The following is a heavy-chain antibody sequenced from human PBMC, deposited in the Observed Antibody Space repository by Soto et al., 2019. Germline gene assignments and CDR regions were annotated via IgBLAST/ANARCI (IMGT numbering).Heavy chain of an antibody. CDR3: VRTVAGTLYYFDY. CDR1: GGSISTSSYY. Sequence: SETLCLTCNVSGGSISTSSYYWGWVRQPPGKELEWIGSVYYSGSTYYNPSPKSRVTISVDTPQDQFSLKLSSVAAADTAVYYCVRTVAGTLYYFDYWGQGTLVTVSS. J-gene: IGHJ4*02. D-gene: IGHD6-19*01. CDR2: VYYSGST. V-gene: IGHV4-39*01.